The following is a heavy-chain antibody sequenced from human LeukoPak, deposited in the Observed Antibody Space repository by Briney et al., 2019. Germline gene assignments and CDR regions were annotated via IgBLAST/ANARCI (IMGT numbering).Heavy chain of an antibody. CDR2: IDSEDGDT. CDR3: AAAEPEYCSGRSCYSDWFDP. Sequence: ASVKVTCKGSGYTLTQLFMHWVGQARGKGLEGMGGIDSEDGDTIYAQKSQDRVTMTHNTSTDTAYMELSSLRSEDTAVYYCAAAEPEYCSGRSCYSDWFDPWGQGTLVTVSS. CDR1: GYTLTQLF. J-gene: IGHJ5*02. D-gene: IGHD2-15*01. V-gene: IGHV1-24*01.